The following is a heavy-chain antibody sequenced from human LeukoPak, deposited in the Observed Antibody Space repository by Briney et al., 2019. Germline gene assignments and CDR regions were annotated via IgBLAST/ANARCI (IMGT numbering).Heavy chain of an antibody. CDR1: GFTLSSYA. CDR2: ISGSGGST. CDR3: AKRRGLELLYYYYMDV. D-gene: IGHD1-7*01. Sequence: GGSLRLSCAASGFTLSSYAMSWVRQAPGKGLEWVSAISGSGGSTYYADSVKGRFTISRDNSKNTLYLQMNSLRAEDTAVYYCAKRRGLELLYYYYMDVWGKGTTVTVSS. V-gene: IGHV3-23*01. J-gene: IGHJ6*03.